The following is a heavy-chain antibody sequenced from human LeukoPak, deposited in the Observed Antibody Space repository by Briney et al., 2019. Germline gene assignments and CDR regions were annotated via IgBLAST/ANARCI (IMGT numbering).Heavy chain of an antibody. CDR1: GFTFDDYA. J-gene: IGHJ5*02. V-gene: IGHV3-9*01. D-gene: IGHD3-3*01. CDR3: AKTASYDFWSKDWFDP. CDR2: ISWNSGSI. Sequence: QPGRSLRLSCAASGFTFDDYAMPWVRQAPGKGLEWVSGISWNSGSIGYADSVKGRFTISRDNAKNSLYLQMNSLRAEDTALYYCAKTASYDFWSKDWFDPWGQGTLVTVSS.